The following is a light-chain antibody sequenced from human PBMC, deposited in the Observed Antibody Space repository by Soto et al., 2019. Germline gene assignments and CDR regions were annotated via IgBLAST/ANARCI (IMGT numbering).Light chain of an antibody. CDR1: SSDVGGYNY. J-gene: IGLJ1*01. CDR3: SSYTTSNTRQIV. V-gene: IGLV2-14*03. Sequence: QSVLTQPASVSGSPGQSITISCTGTSSDVGGYNYVSWYQHHPGKAPKLIIYDVSNRPSGVSIRFSGSKSDKTASLTISGLQPEDEADYHCSSYTTSNTRQIVFGTGTKV. CDR2: DVS.